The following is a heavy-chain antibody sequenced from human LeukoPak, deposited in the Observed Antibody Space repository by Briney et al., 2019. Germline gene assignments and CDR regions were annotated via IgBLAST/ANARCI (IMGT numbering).Heavy chain of an antibody. CDR2: IYYSGST. V-gene: IGHV4-59*01. D-gene: IGHD6-19*01. Sequence: SETLSLTCPVSGGSLISYYWSWLRPPRGKGLAGIGYIYYSGSTNYNPSLKSRVTISVDMYKNLFSLKLSSVTAADTAVYYCARVNGGAVAGYYFDYWGQGTLVTVSS. J-gene: IGHJ4*02. CDR3: ARVNGGAVAGYYFDY. CDR1: GGSLISYY.